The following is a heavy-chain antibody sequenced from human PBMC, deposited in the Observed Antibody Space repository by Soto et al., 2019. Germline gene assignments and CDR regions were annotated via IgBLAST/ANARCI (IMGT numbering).Heavy chain of an antibody. CDR3: ASDDRISRRVVAATDY. D-gene: IGHD2-15*01. V-gene: IGHV3-23*01. CDR2: ISGSGSST. J-gene: IGHJ4*02. Sequence: PGGSLRLSCAASGFTFSSYAMSWVRQAPGKGLEWVSAISGSGSSTYYADSVKGRFTISRDNSKNTLYLQMNSLRAEDTAVSYCASDDRISRRVVAATDYWGQGTLVSVSS. CDR1: GFTFSSYA.